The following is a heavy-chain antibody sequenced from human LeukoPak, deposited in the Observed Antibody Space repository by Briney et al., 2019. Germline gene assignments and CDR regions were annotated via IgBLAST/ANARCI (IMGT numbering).Heavy chain of an antibody. V-gene: IGHV4-30-4*01. CDR1: GGSISSGDYY. J-gene: IGHJ6*03. Sequence: PSETLSLTCTVSGGSISSGDYYWSWIRQPPGKGLEWIGYIYYSGSTYYNPSLKSRVTISVDTSKNQFSLKLSSVTAADTAVYYCARGSDPHPYYYYYMDVWGKGTTVTVSS. D-gene: IGHD3-16*02. CDR2: IYYSGST. CDR3: ARGSDPHPYYYYYMDV.